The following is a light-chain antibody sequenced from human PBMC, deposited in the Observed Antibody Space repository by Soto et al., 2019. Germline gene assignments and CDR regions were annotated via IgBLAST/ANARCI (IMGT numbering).Light chain of an antibody. Sequence: QSALTQPASVSGSPRQSITISCTVTSSDVGGYNYVSWYQQHPGKAPKLMIYEVSNRPSGVSNRFSGSKSGNTASLTISGLQAEDEADYYCSSYTSSSVVVFGGGTQLTVL. V-gene: IGLV2-14*01. CDR1: SSDVGGYNY. J-gene: IGLJ2*01. CDR3: SSYTSSSVVV. CDR2: EVS.